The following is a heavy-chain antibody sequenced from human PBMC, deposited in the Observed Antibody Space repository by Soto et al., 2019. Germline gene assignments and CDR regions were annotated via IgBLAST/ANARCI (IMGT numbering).Heavy chain of an antibody. J-gene: IGHJ4*02. V-gene: IGHV4-39*01. CDR1: GDSMSSSDYY. CDR2: IYYSGST. Sequence: QLQLHESGPGLVKPSETLSLTCAVSGDSMSSSDYYWGWIRQPPGKGLEWIGSIYYSGSTYYNPSLRSRVTISVDTSKKQFSLKLKSVTAADTAIYYCARRTVNIRTFYSGLKTHCFDYWGQGAPVTVSS. CDR3: ARRTVNIRTFYSGLKTHCFDY. D-gene: IGHD6-19*01.